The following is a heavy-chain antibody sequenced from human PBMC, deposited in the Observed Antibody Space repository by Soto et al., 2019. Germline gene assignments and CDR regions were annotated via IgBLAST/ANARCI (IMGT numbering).Heavy chain of an antibody. D-gene: IGHD6-19*01. Sequence: QVQLVESGGGVVQPGRSLRLSCAASGFTFSSYGMHWVRQAPGKGLEWVAVIWYDGSNKYYADSVKGRFTISRDNSKNTLYLQMNSLRAEDTAVYYCARDLLVWAVAGTGLDYWGQGTLVTVSS. CDR2: IWYDGSNK. V-gene: IGHV3-33*01. CDR1: GFTFSSYG. J-gene: IGHJ4*02. CDR3: ARDLLVWAVAGTGLDY.